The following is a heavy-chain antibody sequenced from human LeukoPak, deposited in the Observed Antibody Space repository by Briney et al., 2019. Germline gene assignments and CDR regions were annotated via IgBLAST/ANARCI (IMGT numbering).Heavy chain of an antibody. CDR3: AKVRWQQLETYYFDY. J-gene: IGHJ4*02. Sequence: PGRSLRLSCAASGITLSSYAMHWVRQPPGKGLEWVALISYDGSNKYYADSVKGRFTISRDNSKNTLYLQMNSLRAEDTAVYYCAKVRWQQLETYYFDYWGQGTLVTVSS. D-gene: IGHD6-13*01. CDR1: GITLSSYA. CDR2: ISYDGSNK. V-gene: IGHV3-30*18.